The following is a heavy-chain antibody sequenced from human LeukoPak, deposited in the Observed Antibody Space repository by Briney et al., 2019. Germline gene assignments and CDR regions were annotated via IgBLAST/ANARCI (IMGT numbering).Heavy chain of an antibody. CDR3: AKGAPVVPAALDY. Sequence: GGSLRLSCAASGFSFDDFAMHWVRQAPGKGLEWVSGITWNGGTIDYADSVKGRFTISRDNAKNSLYLQMNSLRAEDTALYYCAKGAPVVPAALDYWGQGTLVTVSS. V-gene: IGHV3-9*01. CDR2: ITWNGGTI. D-gene: IGHD2-2*01. J-gene: IGHJ4*02. CDR1: GFSFDDFA.